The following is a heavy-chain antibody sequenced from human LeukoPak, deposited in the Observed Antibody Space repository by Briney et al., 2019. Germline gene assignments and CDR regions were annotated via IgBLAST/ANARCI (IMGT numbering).Heavy chain of an antibody. CDR3: ASISYSSSWYYFDY. D-gene: IGHD6-13*01. CDR2: IYYSGST. CDR1: GGSISSYY. V-gene: IGHV4-59*08. Sequence: SETLSLTCTVSGGSISSYYWSWIRQPPGKGLEWIGYIYYSGSTNYNPSLKSRVTISVDTSKNQFSLKLSSVTAADTAVYYRASISYSSSWYYFDYWGQGTLVTVSS. J-gene: IGHJ4*02.